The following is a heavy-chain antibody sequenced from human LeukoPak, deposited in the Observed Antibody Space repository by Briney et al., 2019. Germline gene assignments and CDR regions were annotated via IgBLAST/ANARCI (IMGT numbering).Heavy chain of an antibody. CDR2: IYYSGTT. V-gene: IGHV4-59*08. CDR1: GGSISSYY. Sequence: PSETLSLTCTVSGGSISSYYWSWIRQPPGKGLEWIGYIYYSGTTNYNPSLKSRVTISVDTSKNQFSPKLSSVTAADTAVYFCARYWSRFDYWGQGTLVTVSS. J-gene: IGHJ4*02. D-gene: IGHD1-1*01. CDR3: ARYWSRFDY.